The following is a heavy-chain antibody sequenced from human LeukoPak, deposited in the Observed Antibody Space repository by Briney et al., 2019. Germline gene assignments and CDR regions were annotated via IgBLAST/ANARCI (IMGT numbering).Heavy chain of an antibody. Sequence: ASVTVSCKTSGYTFTAYYMHWVRQAPGQGLEWIGWINPNSGGTNYAQKFQGGVTMTRDTSISTAYMELRRLTSDDTARYYCARTSSGWFPFDYWGQGTLVTVSS. CDR1: GYTFTAYY. V-gene: IGHV1-2*02. J-gene: IGHJ4*02. CDR3: ARTSSGWFPFDY. CDR2: INPNSGGT. D-gene: IGHD6-19*01.